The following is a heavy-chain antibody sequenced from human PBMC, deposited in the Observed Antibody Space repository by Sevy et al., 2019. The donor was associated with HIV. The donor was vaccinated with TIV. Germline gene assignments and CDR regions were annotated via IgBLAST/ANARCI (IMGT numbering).Heavy chain of an antibody. D-gene: IGHD1-26*01. V-gene: IGHV3-15*01. Sequence: GGSLRLSCAASGFTFSNAWMSWVRQAPGKGLEWVGRIKSKTDGGTTDYAAPVKGRFTISRDDSKNTLYLQMNSPKTEDTAVYYCTTDSTQPLIVGATWSDAFDIWGQGTMVTVSS. CDR1: GFTFSNAW. CDR2: IKSKTDGGTT. CDR3: TTDSTQPLIVGATWSDAFDI. J-gene: IGHJ3*02.